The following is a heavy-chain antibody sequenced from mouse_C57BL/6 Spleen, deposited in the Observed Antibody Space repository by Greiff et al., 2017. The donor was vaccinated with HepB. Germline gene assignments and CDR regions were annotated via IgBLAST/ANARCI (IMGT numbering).Heavy chain of an antibody. CDR2: ISGGGGNT. CDR1: GFTFSSYT. J-gene: IGHJ2*01. Sequence: EVKLMESGGGLVKPGGSLKLSCAASGFTFSSYTMSWVRQTPEKRLEWVATISGGGGNTYYPDSVKGRFTISRDNAKNTLYLQMSSLRSEDTALYYCARQEITTVVANYFDYWGQGTTLTVSS. CDR3: ARQEITTVVANYFDY. V-gene: IGHV5-9*01. D-gene: IGHD1-1*01.